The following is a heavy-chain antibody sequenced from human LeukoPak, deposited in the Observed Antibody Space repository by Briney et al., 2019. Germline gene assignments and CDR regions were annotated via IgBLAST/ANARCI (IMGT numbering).Heavy chain of an antibody. J-gene: IGHJ4*02. CDR3: ARNGIAAAGTFDY. CDR1: GYSMSSGYF. D-gene: IGHD6-13*01. Sequence: SETLSLTCTVSGYSMSSGYFWGWIRQPPGKGLEWIGSIHHSGSTYYNPSLKSRVTISVDTSKNQFSLKLSSVTAADTAVYYCARNGIAAAGTFDYWGQGTLVTVSS. V-gene: IGHV4-38-2*02. CDR2: IHHSGST.